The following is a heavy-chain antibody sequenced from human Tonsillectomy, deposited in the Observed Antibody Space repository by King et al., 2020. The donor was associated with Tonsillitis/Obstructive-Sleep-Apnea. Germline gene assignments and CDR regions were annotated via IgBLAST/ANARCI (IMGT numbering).Heavy chain of an antibody. D-gene: IGHD4-23*01. Sequence: QLVQSGGGLVQPGGSLRLSCAAAGVSFSSYAMSWVRQAPGKGLEWVSSLSGNGVRTYYADAVKGRFTISRDNSKSTLYLQMNSLRADDTAVYYCAKSHVVTPSDYYYYYYMDVWGKGTTVTVSS. J-gene: IGHJ6*03. V-gene: IGHV3-23*04. CDR3: AKSHVVTPSDYYYYYYMDV. CDR2: LSGNGVRT. CDR1: GVSFSSYA.